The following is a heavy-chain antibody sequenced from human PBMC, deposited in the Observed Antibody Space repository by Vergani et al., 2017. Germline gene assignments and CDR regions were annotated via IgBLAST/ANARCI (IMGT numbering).Heavy chain of an antibody. J-gene: IGHJ6*03. CDR2: IWYDGSNK. CDR3: ATRRDRFDYYYYMDV. V-gene: IGHV3-33*01. D-gene: IGHD3-3*01. Sequence: QVQLVESGGGVVQPGRSLRLSCAASGFTFSSYGMHWVRQAPGKGLEWVAVIWYDGSNKYYADSVKGRFTISRDNSKNTLYLQMNSLRAEDTAVYYCATRRDRFDYYYYMDVWGKGTTVTVSS. CDR1: GFTFSSYG.